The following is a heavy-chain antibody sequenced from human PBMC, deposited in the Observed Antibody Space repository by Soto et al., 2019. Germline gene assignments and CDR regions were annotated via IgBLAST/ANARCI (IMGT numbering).Heavy chain of an antibody. CDR1: GYTFTSYA. V-gene: IGHV7-4-1*02. J-gene: IGHJ6*02. Sequence: ASVKVSCKASGYTFTSYAMNWVRQAPGQGLEWMGWINTNTGNPTYAQGFTGRFVFSLDTSVSTAYLQMNSLSAGDTAVYYCARELHGGSYGMDVWGQGTTVTVSS. CDR3: ARELHGGSYGMDV. CDR2: INTNTGNP.